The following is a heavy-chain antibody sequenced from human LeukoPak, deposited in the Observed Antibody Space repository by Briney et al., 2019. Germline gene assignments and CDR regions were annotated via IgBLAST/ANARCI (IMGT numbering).Heavy chain of an antibody. D-gene: IGHD1-14*01. CDR3: AKATGYLL. J-gene: IGHJ4*02. Sequence: GGSLRLSCAASGFTFSSYAMSWVRQAPGKGLEWVSATSGSGGSTYYADSVKGRFTISRDNSENTLFLRMNSLRAEDTAVYYCAKATGYLLWGQGTLVIVSS. CDR2: TSGSGGST. CDR1: GFTFSSYA. V-gene: IGHV3-23*01.